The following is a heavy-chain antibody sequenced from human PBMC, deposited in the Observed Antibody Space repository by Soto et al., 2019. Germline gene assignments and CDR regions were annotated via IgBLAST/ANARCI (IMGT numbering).Heavy chain of an antibody. J-gene: IGHJ6*02. V-gene: IGHV4-34*01. CDR3: ARGDGDYAMDV. CDR2: INHSGST. Sequence: TLSLTCAVYGGSFSGYYWRWIRQPTGKGLEWIGEINHSGSTNYNPSLKSRVTISVDTSKNQFSLKLSSVTAADTAVYYCARGDGDYAMDVWGQGTTVTVSS. CDR1: GGSFSGYY.